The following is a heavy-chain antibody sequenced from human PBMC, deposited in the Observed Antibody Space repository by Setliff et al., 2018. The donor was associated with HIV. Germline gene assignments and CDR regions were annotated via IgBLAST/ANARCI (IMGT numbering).Heavy chain of an antibody. J-gene: IGHJ4*02. D-gene: IGHD1-26*01. Sequence: GGSLRLSCEASGFTFSSYWMHWVRQAPGKGLVWVSRMNSDGSTINYADSVKGRFTISRDNAKNTLYLQMNSLRVEDTAVYYCARVRGGSSRAFDYWGQGRLVTVSS. CDR3: ARVRGGSSRAFDY. V-gene: IGHV3-74*01. CDR1: GFTFSSYW. CDR2: MNSDGSTI.